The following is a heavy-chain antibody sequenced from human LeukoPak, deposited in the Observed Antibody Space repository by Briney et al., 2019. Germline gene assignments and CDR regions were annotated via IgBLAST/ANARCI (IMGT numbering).Heavy chain of an antibody. CDR1: GYTFTGYY. J-gene: IGHJ3*02. D-gene: IGHD5-24*01. CDR3: AKDRRTWLPRQPVAFDI. Sequence: ASVKVSCKASGYTFTGYYIHWVRQAPGQGLEWMGWINPTSGDTNYVQKFQGRVTMTRDTSISTTYMELNTLRSDDTAVYYCAKDRRTWLPRQPVAFDIWGQGTMVTVSS. CDR2: INPTSGDT. V-gene: IGHV1-2*02.